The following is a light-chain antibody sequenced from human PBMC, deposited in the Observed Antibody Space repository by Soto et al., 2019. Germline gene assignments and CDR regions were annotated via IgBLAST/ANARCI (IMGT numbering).Light chain of an antibody. J-gene: IGKJ1*01. Sequence: EVVMTQSPATLSVSPGERATLSCMASESVSRNLAWYQQKPGQAPRLLIYDASTRATGIPDRFSGGGSGTEFTLTISSLQSEDFATYYCQQSYSYPRTFGQGTKVDI. CDR2: DAS. V-gene: IGKV3-15*01. CDR3: QQSYSYPRT. CDR1: ESVSRN.